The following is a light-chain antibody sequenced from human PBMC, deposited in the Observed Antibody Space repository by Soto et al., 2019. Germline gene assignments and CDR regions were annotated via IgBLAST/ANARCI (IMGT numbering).Light chain of an antibody. CDR3: QTWGSGIVV. CDR1: SGHSNYA. CDR2: LNSDGSH. Sequence: QLVLTQSPSASASLGASVKLTCTLSSGHSNYAIAWHQQQSKKGPRYLINLNSDGSHSKGDGIPDRFSGSSSGAERYLTISGLQSEDEADYYCQTWGSGIVVFGGGTKLTVL. J-gene: IGLJ2*01. V-gene: IGLV4-69*01.